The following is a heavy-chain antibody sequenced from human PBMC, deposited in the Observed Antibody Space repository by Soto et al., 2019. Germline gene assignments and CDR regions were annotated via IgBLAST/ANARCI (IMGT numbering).Heavy chain of an antibody. J-gene: IGHJ6*02. Sequence: PSETLSLTCTVSGGSISSGDYYWSWIRQPPGKGMEWIGYIYYSGSTYYKPSLKSRVTISVDTSKNQFYLKLSSVTAADTAVFYCARVAGNGDSLRLGMDVWGQGTTVTVSS. CDR1: GGSISSGDYY. CDR2: IYYSGST. CDR3: ARVAGNGDSLRLGMDV. V-gene: IGHV4-30-4*01. D-gene: IGHD4-17*01.